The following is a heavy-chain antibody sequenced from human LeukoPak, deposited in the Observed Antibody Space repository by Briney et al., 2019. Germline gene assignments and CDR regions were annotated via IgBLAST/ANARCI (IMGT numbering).Heavy chain of an antibody. Sequence: PGGSLRLSCAASGFTFSSYAMHWVRQAPGKGLEWIGEINHSGSTNYNPSLKSRVTISVDTSKNQFSLKLSSVTAADTAVYYCASQDYWGQGTLVTVSS. CDR1: GFTFSSYA. CDR2: INHSGST. CDR3: ASQDY. V-gene: IGHV4-34*01. J-gene: IGHJ4*02.